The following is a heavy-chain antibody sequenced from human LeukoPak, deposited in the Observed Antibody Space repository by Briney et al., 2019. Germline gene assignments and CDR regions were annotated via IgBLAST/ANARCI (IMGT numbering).Heavy chain of an antibody. CDR2: IYYSGNT. Sequence: SETLSLTCSVSDGSISSSSYDWGWIRQPPGKGLEWIGSIYYSGNTHYNPSLKSRLTISVDRSKNQFSLRLSSVTAADTAVYYCARDDGDYWGQGTLVTVSS. J-gene: IGHJ4*02. V-gene: IGHV4-39*07. CDR3: ARDDGDY. CDR1: DGSISSSSYD.